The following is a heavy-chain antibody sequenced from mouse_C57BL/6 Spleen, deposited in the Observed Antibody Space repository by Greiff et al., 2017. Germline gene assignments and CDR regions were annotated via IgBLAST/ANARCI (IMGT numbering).Heavy chain of an antibody. CDR1: GFTFSSYA. V-gene: IGHV5-4*03. J-gene: IGHJ1*03. Sequence: EVKLVESGGGLVKPGGSLKLSCAASGFTFSSYAMSWVRQTPEKRLEWVATISDGGSYTYYPDNVKGRFTISRDNAKNNLYLQMSHLKSEDTAMYYCSNWYFDVWGTGPRSPSPQ. CDR2: ISDGGSYT. CDR3: SNWYFDV.